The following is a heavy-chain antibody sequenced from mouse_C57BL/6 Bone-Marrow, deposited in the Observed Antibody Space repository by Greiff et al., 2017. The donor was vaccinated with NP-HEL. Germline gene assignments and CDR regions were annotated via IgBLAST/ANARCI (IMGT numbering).Heavy chain of an antibody. Sequence: VKLQQPGAELVMPGASVKLSCKASGYTFTSYWMHWVKQRPGQGLEWIGEIDPSDSYTNYNQKFKGKSTLTVDKSSSTAYMQLSSLTSEDSAVYYCTVVSPHWYFDVWGTGTTVTVSS. CDR3: TVVSPHWYFDV. CDR2: IDPSDSYT. J-gene: IGHJ1*03. CDR1: GYTFTSYW. V-gene: IGHV1-69*01. D-gene: IGHD1-1*01.